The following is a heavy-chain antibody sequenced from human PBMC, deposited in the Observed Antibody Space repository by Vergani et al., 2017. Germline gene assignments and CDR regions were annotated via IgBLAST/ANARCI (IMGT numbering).Heavy chain of an antibody. V-gene: IGHV4-34*01. J-gene: IGHJ4*02. D-gene: IGHD6-19*01. CDR3: ARRYSSGCLGY. CDR1: GGSFSVYY. CDR2: INHSGNT. Sequence: QVQLQQWGAGLLKPSETLSLTCAVYGGSFSVYYWSWIRQPPGKGLEWIGEINHSGNTNYNPSLKSRVTISVDTSKNQFSLKLSSVTAADPAVYYCARRYSSGCLGYWGQGTLVTVSS.